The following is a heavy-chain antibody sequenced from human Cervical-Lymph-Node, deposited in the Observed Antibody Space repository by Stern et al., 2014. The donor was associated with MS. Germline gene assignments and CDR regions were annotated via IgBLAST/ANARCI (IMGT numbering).Heavy chain of an antibody. D-gene: IGHD1-26*01. CDR2: ISPKTGSA. V-gene: IGHV1-2*02. J-gene: IGHJ4*02. Sequence: QVQLVQSGAEVEQPGASVKVSCKASGYTFTAYFFHWVRQAPGQGLEWMGCISPKTGSATYAQKFQTRVTMTRDTSINTGYMEVSRMRSDDTAVYYCARDRGSYSDYWGQGTLVAVSS. CDR3: ARDRGSYSDY. CDR1: GYTFTAYF.